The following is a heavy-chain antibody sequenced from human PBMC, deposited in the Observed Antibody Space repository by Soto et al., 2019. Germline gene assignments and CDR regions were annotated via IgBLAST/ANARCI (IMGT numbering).Heavy chain of an antibody. CDR2: IWYDGSNK. CDR1: GFTCSSYG. V-gene: IGHV3-33*01. Sequence: QVQLVESGGGVVQPGRSLRLSCAASGFTCSSYGMHWVRQAPGKGLEWMAVIWYDGSNKYYADSVKGRFTISRDNSKNTLYLQMNSLRAEDTAVYYCARDTGDLYGMDVWGQGTTVTVSS. CDR3: ARDTGDLYGMDV. J-gene: IGHJ6*02. D-gene: IGHD2-21*02.